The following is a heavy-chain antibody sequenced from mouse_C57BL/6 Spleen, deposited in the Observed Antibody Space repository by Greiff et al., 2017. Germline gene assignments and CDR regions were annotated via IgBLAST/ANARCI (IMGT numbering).Heavy chain of an antibody. D-gene: IGHD2-1*01. CDR2: IRSKGNTYAT. Sequence: EVQLVESGGGLVQPKGSLTISCAASGFSFNTYAMNWVRQAPGKGLDWVARIRSKGNTYATNYADSVKDRFTISRDESEGILYLQMNNLKTADTAVYSCVRQNGNYWYFDVWGTGTTVTVSS. J-gene: IGHJ1*03. CDR1: GFSFNTYA. V-gene: IGHV10-1*01. CDR3: VRQNGNYWYFDV.